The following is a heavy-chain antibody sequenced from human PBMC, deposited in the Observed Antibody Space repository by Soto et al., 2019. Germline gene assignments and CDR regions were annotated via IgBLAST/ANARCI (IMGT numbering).Heavy chain of an antibody. CDR1: GFTFGRYA. D-gene: IGHD3-22*01. CDR3: AKHMDDSGYFYVEGADH. CDR2: ISYTGANT. Sequence: GGSLRLSCVASGFTFGRYAMHWVRQFPGRGLEWVAVISYTGANTYYVGSVRGRFTISRDNSKNTLYLQMNSLRAEDTAMYYCAKHMDDSGYFYVEGADHWGQGTLVTVSS. V-gene: IGHV3-30*18. J-gene: IGHJ4*02.